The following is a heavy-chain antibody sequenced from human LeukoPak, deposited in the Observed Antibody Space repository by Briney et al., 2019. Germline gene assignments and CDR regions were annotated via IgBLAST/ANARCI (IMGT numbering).Heavy chain of an antibody. J-gene: IGHJ4*02. V-gene: IGHV1-2*02. D-gene: IGHD2-2*01. CDR1: GYTFTDYY. Sequence: ASVKVSSKTSGYTFTDYYIHWMRQAPGQGLEWMGWINPKSGGTHFAQKFQGRVIMTRDTSVDTAYMELNSLRSDDTAVYYCASADLRYCSITNCLSFDYWGQGTLVTVSS. CDR2: INPKSGGT. CDR3: ASADLRYCSITNCLSFDY.